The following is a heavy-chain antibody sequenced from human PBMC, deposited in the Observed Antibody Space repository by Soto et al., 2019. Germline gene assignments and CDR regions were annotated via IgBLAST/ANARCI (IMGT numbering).Heavy chain of an antibody. J-gene: IGHJ4*02. D-gene: IGHD2-2*01. CDR1: GFTFSTYW. Sequence: EVQLVESGGVLVQPGGSLRLSCAASGFTFSTYWMHWVRQAPGKGLVWVSRINGDGSDTVYADSVKGRFTISRDNAKSTLYLQMNSLRAEDTAVYYCTRSIMGFNYADSWGRGTLVTVSS. CDR3: TRSIMGFNYADS. CDR2: INGDGSDT. V-gene: IGHV3-74*01.